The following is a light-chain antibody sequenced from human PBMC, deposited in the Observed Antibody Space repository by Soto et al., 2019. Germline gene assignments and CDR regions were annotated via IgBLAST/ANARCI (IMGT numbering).Light chain of an antibody. J-gene: IGKJ5*01. Sequence: DTVMTQSPLSLPVTPVDPGSISCICSQILLHSNGYNYLDWFLQKPGQSPQLLIYLGSNRASGVNDRFSGSGSGTDFALKISRVEAEDVGVYYCMKGTHWPITCGQGTRREIK. CDR3: MKGTHWPIT. CDR1: QILLHSNGYNY. V-gene: IGKV2-28*01. CDR2: LGS.